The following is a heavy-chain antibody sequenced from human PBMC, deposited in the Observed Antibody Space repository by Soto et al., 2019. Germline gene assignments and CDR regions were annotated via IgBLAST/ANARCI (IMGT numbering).Heavy chain of an antibody. Sequence: GESLKISCKGSGYSFTSYWISWVRQMPGKGLEWMGRIDPSDSYTNYSPSFQGHVTISADKSISTAYLQWSSLKASDTAMYYCATHPYFAWQYNWLDPWGPGTLVNVSS. CDR3: ATHPYFAWQYNWLDP. J-gene: IGHJ5*02. D-gene: IGHD3-9*01. V-gene: IGHV5-10-1*01. CDR2: IDPSDSYT. CDR1: GYSFTSYW.